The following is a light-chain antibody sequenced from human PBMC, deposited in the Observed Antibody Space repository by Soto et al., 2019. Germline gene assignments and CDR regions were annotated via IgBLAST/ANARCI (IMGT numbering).Light chain of an antibody. CDR2: GAS. Sequence: EIVMTQSPATLSVSPVERATLSYRVCQRGRRHVAWYQQKHGQAPGLRIYGASTRASATRATFSGSGSGTQLTLTISSLQSEDFAIDYCQQYNNWPAITFGQGTRLEIK. CDR1: QRGRRH. V-gene: IGKV3D-15*01. CDR3: QQYNNWPAIT. J-gene: IGKJ5*01.